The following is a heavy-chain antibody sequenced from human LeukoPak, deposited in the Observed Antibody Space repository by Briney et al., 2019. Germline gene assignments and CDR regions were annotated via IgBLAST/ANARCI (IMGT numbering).Heavy chain of an antibody. D-gene: IGHD3-10*01. CDR2: IYYSGST. V-gene: IGHV4-39*01. CDR3: ARLPPKYYYGSGSYKNYYYYMDV. CDR1: GGSISSSSYY. Sequence: PSETLSLTCTVSGGSISSSSYYWGWIRQPPGKGLEWIGSIYYSGSTYYNPSLKSRVTISVDTSKNQFSLKLSSVTAAGTAVYYCARLPPKYYYGSGSYKNYYYYMDVWGKGTTVTVSS. J-gene: IGHJ6*03.